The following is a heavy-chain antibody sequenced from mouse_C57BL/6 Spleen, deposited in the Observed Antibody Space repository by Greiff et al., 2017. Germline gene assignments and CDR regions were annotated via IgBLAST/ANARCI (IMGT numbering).Heavy chain of an antibody. Sequence: QVQLQQSGPELVKPGASVKISCKASGYSFTSYYIHWVKQRPGQGLEWIGWIYPGSGNTKYNEKFKGKATLTADTSSSTAYMQLSSLTSEDSAVYYCARDYDEDWFAYWGQGTLVTVSA. CDR3: ARDYDEDWFAY. CDR1: GYSFTSYY. J-gene: IGHJ3*01. V-gene: IGHV1-66*01. CDR2: IYPGSGNT. D-gene: IGHD2-4*01.